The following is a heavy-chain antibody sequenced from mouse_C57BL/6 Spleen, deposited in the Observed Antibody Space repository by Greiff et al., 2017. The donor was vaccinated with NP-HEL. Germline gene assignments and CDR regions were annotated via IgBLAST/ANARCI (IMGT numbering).Heavy chain of an antibody. J-gene: IGHJ4*01. D-gene: IGHD6-2*01. V-gene: IGHV5-4*01. CDR2: ISDGGSYT. CDR1: GFTFSSYA. Sequence: EVKLMESGGGLVKPGGSLKLSCAASGFTFSSYAMSWVRQTPEKRLEWVATISDGGSYTYYPDNVKGRFTISRDNAKNNLYLQMSHLKSEDTAMYYCAREVSNAMDYWGQGTSVAVSS. CDR3: AREVSNAMDY.